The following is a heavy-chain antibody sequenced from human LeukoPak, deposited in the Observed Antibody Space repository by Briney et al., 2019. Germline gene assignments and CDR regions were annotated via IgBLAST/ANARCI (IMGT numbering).Heavy chain of an antibody. CDR1: GFSLSTSGMC. CDR3: VYSPRSSYNAYS. CDR2: IYWNDDE. J-gene: IGHJ4*02. V-gene: IGHV2-5*08. Sequence: ESGPTLVKPTQTLTLTCTFSGFSLSTSGMCVSWIRQPPGEALECLALIYWNDDERYRPSLKSRLTITKDTSKNQVVLTITNMDPVDTATYFCVYSPRSSYNAYSWGQGTLVTVSS. D-gene: IGHD3-10*01.